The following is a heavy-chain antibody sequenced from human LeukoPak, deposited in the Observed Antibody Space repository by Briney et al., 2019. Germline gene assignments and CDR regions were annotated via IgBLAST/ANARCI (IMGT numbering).Heavy chain of an antibody. CDR2: ISGSGDST. CDR3: AKDQGVHLFDI. Sequence: GGSVRLSCAASGFTFSSYAMSWVRQAPGKGLEWVSAISGSGDSTYHADSVKGRFTISRDNSKNTLYLQMNSLRAEDTAVYYCAKDQGVHLFDIWGHGTMVTVSS. CDR1: GFTFSSYA. V-gene: IGHV3-23*01. D-gene: IGHD2-21*01. J-gene: IGHJ3*02.